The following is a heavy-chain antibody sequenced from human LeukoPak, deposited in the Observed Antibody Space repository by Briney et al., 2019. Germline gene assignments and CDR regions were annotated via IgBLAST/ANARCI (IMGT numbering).Heavy chain of an antibody. D-gene: IGHD3-9*01. CDR3: ARVRGDYDILTGYYGPDDY. V-gene: IGHV1-18*01. CDR1: GYTFTSYG. J-gene: IGHJ4*02. Sequence: ASVKVSCKASGYTFTSYGISWVRQAPGQGLEWMGWISAYNGNTNYAQKLQGRVTITTDTSTSTAYMELRSLRSDDTAVYYCARVRGDYDILTGYYGPDDYWGQGTLVTVSS. CDR2: ISAYNGNT.